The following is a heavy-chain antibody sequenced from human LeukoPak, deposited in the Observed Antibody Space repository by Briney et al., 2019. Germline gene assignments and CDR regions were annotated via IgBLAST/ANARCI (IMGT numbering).Heavy chain of an antibody. CDR2: ISWNSGSI. V-gene: IGHV3-9*01. J-gene: IGHJ4*02. CDR1: GFIFNNYA. CDR3: VRDLGGRSGH. Sequence: GGSLRLSCAGSGFIFNNYAMHWVRQPPGKGLEWVSGISWNSGSIDYADSVKGRFTISRDNAKNSLYLQMNSLRADDTAVYYCVRDLGGRSGHWGPGTLVTVSS. D-gene: IGHD1-26*01.